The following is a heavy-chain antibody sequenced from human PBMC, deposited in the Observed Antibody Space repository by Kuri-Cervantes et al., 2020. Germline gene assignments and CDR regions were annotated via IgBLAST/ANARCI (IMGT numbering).Heavy chain of an antibody. CDR1: GFTFSSYA. D-gene: IGHD4-23*01. Sequence: GESLKISCAASGFTFSSYAMHWVRRAPGKGLEWVAVISYDGSNKYYADSVKGRFTISRDNSKNTLYLQMNSLRAEDTAVYYCARSALKLRGCVSYWGQGTLVTVSS. V-gene: IGHV3-30-3*01. J-gene: IGHJ4*02. CDR2: ISYDGSNK. CDR3: ARSALKLRGCVSY.